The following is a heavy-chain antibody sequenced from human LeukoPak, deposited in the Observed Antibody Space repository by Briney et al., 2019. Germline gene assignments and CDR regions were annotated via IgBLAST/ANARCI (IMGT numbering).Heavy chain of an antibody. Sequence: GASVKVSCKASGYTFTSYYMHWVRQAPGQGLEWMGIINPSGGSTSYAQKFQGRVTMTRDMSTSTVYMELSSLRSEDTAVYYCARESKDYYMDVWGKGTTVTVSS. CDR1: GYTFTSYY. CDR3: ARESKDYYMDV. V-gene: IGHV1-46*01. CDR2: INPSGGST. J-gene: IGHJ6*03. D-gene: IGHD2-15*01.